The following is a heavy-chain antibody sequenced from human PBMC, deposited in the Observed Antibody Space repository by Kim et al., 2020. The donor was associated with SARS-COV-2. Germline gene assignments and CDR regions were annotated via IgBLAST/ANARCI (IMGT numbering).Heavy chain of an antibody. J-gene: IGHJ1*01. CDR2: IGSRSRAI. V-gene: IGHV3-11*01. Sequence: GGSLRLSCAASGFTFSDYHMSWIRQTPGKGLEWISYIGSRSRAIFYADSVKGRFTISRDGDKNLLFLQMSSLRADDTAVYYCARDENNSGYHSVPALWG. CDR1: GFTFSDYH. CDR3: ARDENNSGYHSVPAL. D-gene: IGHD5-18*01.